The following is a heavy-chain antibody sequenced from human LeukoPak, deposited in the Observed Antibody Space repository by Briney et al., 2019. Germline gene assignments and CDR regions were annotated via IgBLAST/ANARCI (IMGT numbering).Heavy chain of an antibody. D-gene: IGHD3-22*01. V-gene: IGHV1-69*04. CDR2: IIPILGIA. CDR1: GGTFSSYA. Sequence: GASVKVSCKASGGTFSSYAISWVRQAPGQGLEWMGRIIPILGIANYAQKFQGRVTITADKSTSTAYMELSSLRSEDTAVYYCARDSRYYESSGYYNVFDYWGQGTLVTVSS. CDR3: ARDSRYYESSGYYNVFDY. J-gene: IGHJ4*02.